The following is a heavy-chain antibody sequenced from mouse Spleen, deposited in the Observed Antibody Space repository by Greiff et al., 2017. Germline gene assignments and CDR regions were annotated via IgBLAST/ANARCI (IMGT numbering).Heavy chain of an antibody. CDR3: ARHTMTKGFAY. CDR1: GFTFSDYY. Sequence: EVQLVESGGGLVQPGGSLKLSCATSGFTFSDYYMYWVRQTPEKRLEWVAYISNGGGSTYYPDTVKGRFTISRDNAKNTLYLQMSRLKSEDTAMYYCARHTMTKGFAYWGQGTLVTVSA. J-gene: IGHJ3*01. V-gene: IGHV5-12*02. CDR2: ISNGGGST. D-gene: IGHD2-4*01.